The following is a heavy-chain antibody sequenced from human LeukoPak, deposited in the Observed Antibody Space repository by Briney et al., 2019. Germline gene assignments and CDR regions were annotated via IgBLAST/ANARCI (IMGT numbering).Heavy chain of an antibody. Sequence: SETLSLTCTVSGGSISGTYYWSWIRQPPGKGLGWIGYIYYTGTTDSNPSLKSRVTISLDTSKNQFSLNLSSVTAADTAVYYCARRWVYDKRAFDAWGQGTMVTVSS. J-gene: IGHJ3*01. CDR2: IYYTGTT. CDR3: ARRWVYDKRAFDA. D-gene: IGHD3-16*01. CDR1: GGSISGTYY. V-gene: IGHV4-59*08.